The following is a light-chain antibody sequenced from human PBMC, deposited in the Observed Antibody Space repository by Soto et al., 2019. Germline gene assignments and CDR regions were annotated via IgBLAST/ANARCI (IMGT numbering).Light chain of an antibody. CDR1: QSISNW. CDR2: KAS. CDR3: QHYNSYSEA. J-gene: IGKJ1*01. V-gene: IGKV1-5*03. Sequence: DIQMTQSPSTLSASVGDRVIITCRASQSISNWLAWYQQKPGKAPNLLIYKASSLKSGVPSRFSGSGSGTEFTLTISSLQPDDFATYYCQHYNSYSEAFGQGTKVEI.